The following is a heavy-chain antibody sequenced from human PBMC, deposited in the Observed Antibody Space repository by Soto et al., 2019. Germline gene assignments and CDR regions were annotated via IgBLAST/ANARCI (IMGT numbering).Heavy chain of an antibody. J-gene: IGHJ4*02. CDR2: ISYDGSNK. V-gene: IGHV3-30*18. Sequence: GGSLRLSCAASGFTFSSYGMHWVRQAPGKGLEWVAVISYDGSNKYYADSVKGRFTISRDNSKNTLYLQMNSLRAEDTAVYYCAKDLAPNYDFWSGYDYWGQGTLVTVSS. CDR3: AKDLAPNYDFWSGYDY. D-gene: IGHD3-3*01. CDR1: GFTFSSYG.